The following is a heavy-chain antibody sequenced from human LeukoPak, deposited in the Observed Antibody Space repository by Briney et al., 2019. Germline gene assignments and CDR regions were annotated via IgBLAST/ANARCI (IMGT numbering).Heavy chain of an antibody. V-gene: IGHV4-4*02. CDR2: IYHSGST. CDR1: GGSISSSNW. J-gene: IGHJ6*02. CDR3: ARASEYQLLFNWYFDL. Sequence: SGTLSLTCAVSGGSISSSNWWSWVRQPPGKGLEWIGEIYHSGSTNYNPSLKSRVTISVDKSKNQFSLKLSSVTAADTAVYYCARASEYQLLFNWYFDLWGQGTTVTVSS. D-gene: IGHD2-2*01.